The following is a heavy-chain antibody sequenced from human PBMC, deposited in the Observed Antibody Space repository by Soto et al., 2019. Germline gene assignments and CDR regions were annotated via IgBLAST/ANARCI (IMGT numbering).Heavy chain of an antibody. CDR2: IIPMFGTA. J-gene: IGHJ4*02. CDR3: ARDSGDYYDSSGQPSFDY. Sequence: GASVKVSCKASGGTFSNYVITWVRQAPGQGLEWVGRIIPMFGTANYAQKFQDRVTITEDESTSTAYMELSSLRSEDTAMYYGARDSGDYYDSSGQPSFDYWGQGTLVTVSS. CDR1: GGTFSNYV. D-gene: IGHD3-22*01. V-gene: IGHV1-69*13.